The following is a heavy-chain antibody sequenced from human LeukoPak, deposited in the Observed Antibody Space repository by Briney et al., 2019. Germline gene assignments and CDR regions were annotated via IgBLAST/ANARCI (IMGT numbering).Heavy chain of an antibody. CDR3: AKEIEYLRGDPAPLFDY. D-gene: IGHD3-10*02. V-gene: IGHV3-30*02. J-gene: IGHJ4*02. Sequence: GGSLRLSCAASGFTFSSYGMHWVRQAPGKGLEWVAFIRYDGSNKYYADSVKGRFTISRDNSKNTLYLQMNSLRAEDTAVYYCAKEIEYLRGDPAPLFDYWGQGTLVTVSS. CDR2: IRYDGSNK. CDR1: GFTFSSYG.